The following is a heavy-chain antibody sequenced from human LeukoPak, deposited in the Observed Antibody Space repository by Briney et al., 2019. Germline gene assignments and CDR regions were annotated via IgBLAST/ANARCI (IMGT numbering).Heavy chain of an antibody. J-gene: IGHJ3*01. CDR2: IYYSGST. Sequence: PSETLSLTCTVSGGSISSYYWSWIRQPPGKGLEWIGNIYYSGSTNYNPSLKSRVTISVDTSKNQFSLKLNSVTAADTAAYYCARGPYAFDFWGQGTMVTVSS. V-gene: IGHV4-59*01. CDR1: GGSISSYY. CDR3: ARGPYAFDF.